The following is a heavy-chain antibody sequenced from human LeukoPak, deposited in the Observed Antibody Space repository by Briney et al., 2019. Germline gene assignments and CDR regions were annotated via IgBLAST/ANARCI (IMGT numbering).Heavy chain of an antibody. V-gene: IGHV3-30-3*01. J-gene: IGHJ4*02. CDR1: GFTFSSYA. CDR3: ARDNYYDSSGYYY. D-gene: IGHD3-22*01. CDR2: ISYDGSNK. Sequence: GGSLRLSCAASGFTFSSYAMHWVRQAPGKGLEWVAVISYDGSNKYYADSVKGRFTISRDNSKNTLYLQMNSLRAEDTAAYYCARDNYYDSSGYYYWGQGTLVTVSS.